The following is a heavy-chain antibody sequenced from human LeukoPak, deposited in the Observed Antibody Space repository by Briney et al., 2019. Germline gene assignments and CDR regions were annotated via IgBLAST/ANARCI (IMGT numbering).Heavy chain of an antibody. CDR1: GFTFSNYG. J-gene: IGHJ6*03. Sequence: GGSLRLSCAASGFTFSNYGMTWVRQAPGKALEWVSVISGSGDSIYYADSVEGRFSISRDNSKNTLYLQMNSLRAEDTAVYYCARTRGPSVTMRLLCMYVWGKGTTVTISS. CDR3: ARTRGPSVTMRLLCMYV. D-gene: IGHD4-17*01. V-gene: IGHV3-23*01. CDR2: ISGSGDSI.